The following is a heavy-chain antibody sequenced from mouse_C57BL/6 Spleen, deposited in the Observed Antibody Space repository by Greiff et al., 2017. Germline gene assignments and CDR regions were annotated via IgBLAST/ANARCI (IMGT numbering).Heavy chain of an antibody. D-gene: IGHD2-1*01. CDR3: ARLGGNYVGYCDV. CDR2: IWSGGST. CDR1: GFSLTSYG. J-gene: IGHJ1*03. V-gene: IGHV2-2*01. Sequence: QVQLQQSGPGLVQPSQSLSITCTVSGFSLTSYGVHWVRQSPGKGLEWLGVIWSGGSTDNNADFIYRLSIIKENSRSPVFFKMNSLQADDTDIYYGARLGGNYVGYCDVWGTGTTVTVSS.